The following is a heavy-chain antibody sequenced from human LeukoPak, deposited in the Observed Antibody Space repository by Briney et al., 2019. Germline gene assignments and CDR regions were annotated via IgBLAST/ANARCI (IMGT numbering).Heavy chain of an antibody. V-gene: IGHV4-59*01. CDR3: ARDSLVRGVSYGMDV. D-gene: IGHD3-10*01. Sequence: SETLSLTCTVSGGSISSYYWSWIRQPPGMGLEWIGYIYYSGSTNYNPSLKSRVTISVDTSKNQFSLKLSSVTAADTAVYYCARDSLVRGVSYGMDVWGKGTTVTVSS. J-gene: IGHJ6*04. CDR2: IYYSGST. CDR1: GGSISSYY.